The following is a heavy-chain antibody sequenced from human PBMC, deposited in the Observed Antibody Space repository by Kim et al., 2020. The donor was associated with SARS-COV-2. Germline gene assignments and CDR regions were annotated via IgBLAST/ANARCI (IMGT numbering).Heavy chain of an antibody. Sequence: GGSLRLSCAASGFTFSSYAMHWVRQAPGKGLEWVAVISYDGSNKYYADSVKGRFTISRDNSKNTLYLQMNSLRAEDTAVYYCARSSGYSFFAIWGQGTMVTVSS. J-gene: IGHJ3*02. CDR2: ISYDGSNK. CDR3: ARSSGYSFFAI. D-gene: IGHD5-12*01. V-gene: IGHV3-30*04. CDR1: GFTFSSYA.